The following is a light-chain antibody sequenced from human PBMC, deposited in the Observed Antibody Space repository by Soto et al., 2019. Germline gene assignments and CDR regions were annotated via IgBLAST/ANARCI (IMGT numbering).Light chain of an antibody. V-gene: IGLV1-44*01. CDR1: HSNIGTNT. CDR3: ATWDDSLLTVV. J-gene: IGLJ2*01. CDR2: TNN. Sequence: QSVLTQPPSASGTPGQRVTISCSGRHSNIGTNTVKWYQQLPGTAPKLLIHTNNQRPSGVPDRFSGSKSGTSASLAISGLQSEDEADYYCATWDDSLLTVVFGGGTKLTVL.